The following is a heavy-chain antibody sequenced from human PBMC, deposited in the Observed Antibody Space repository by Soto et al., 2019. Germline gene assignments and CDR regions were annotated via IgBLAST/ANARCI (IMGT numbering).Heavy chain of an antibody. J-gene: IGHJ4*02. Sequence: ASVKVSCKASGYTFTGYYMHWVRQAPGQGLEWMGWINPNSGGTNYAQKFQGWVTMTRDTSISTAYMELSRLRSDDTAVYYCARGIYHYYDSSGYPYYFDYWGQGTLVTVSS. CDR1: GYTFTGYY. CDR2: INPNSGGT. D-gene: IGHD3-22*01. CDR3: ARGIYHYYDSSGYPYYFDY. V-gene: IGHV1-2*04.